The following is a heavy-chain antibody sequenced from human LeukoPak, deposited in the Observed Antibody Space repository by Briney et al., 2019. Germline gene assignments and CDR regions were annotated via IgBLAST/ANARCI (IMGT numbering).Heavy chain of an antibody. J-gene: IGHJ6*02. CDR2: ITPILGIA. Sequence: ASVEVSCKASGGTFSSYAISWVRQAPGQGLEWMGRITPILGIANYAQKFQGRVTITADKSTSTAYMELSSLRSEDTAVYYCARDQDGAGRATYYYYGMDVWGQGTTVTVSS. CDR1: GGTFSSYA. V-gene: IGHV1-69*04. CDR3: ARDQDGAGRATYYYYGMDV. D-gene: IGHD2-15*01.